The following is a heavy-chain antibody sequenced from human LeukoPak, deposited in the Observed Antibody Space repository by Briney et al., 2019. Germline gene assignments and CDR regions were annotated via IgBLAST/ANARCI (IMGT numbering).Heavy chain of an antibody. D-gene: IGHD4-23*01. CDR2: INPNSGGT. CDR1: GYTFTGYY. V-gene: IGHV1-2*02. J-gene: IGHJ4*02. Sequence: ASVKVSCKASGYTFTGYYMHWVRQAPGQGLEWMGWINPNSGGTNYAQKFQGRVTMTRDTSNSTAYMELSRLRSDDTAVYYCARVGTTVVTPVDYWGQGTLVTVSS. CDR3: ARVGTTVVTPVDY.